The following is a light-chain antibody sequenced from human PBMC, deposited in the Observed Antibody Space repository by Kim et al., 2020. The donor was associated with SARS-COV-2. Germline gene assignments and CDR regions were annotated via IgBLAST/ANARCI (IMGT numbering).Light chain of an antibody. CDR3: QVWDSSSDHVV. CDR1: NIGSKS. J-gene: IGLJ2*01. CDR2: YDS. Sequence: APGKTARITCGENNIGSKSVHWYQQKPGQAPVLVIFYDSDRPSGIPERFSGSNSGNTATLTISIVEAGDEADYYCQVWDSSSDHVVFGGGTQLTVL. V-gene: IGLV3-21*04.